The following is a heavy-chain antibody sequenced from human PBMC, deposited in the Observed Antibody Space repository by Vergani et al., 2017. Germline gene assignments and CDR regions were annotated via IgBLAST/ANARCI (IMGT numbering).Heavy chain of an antibody. V-gene: IGHV3-21*01. Sequence: EVQLVESGGGLVQPGGSLRLSCAASGFTFSSYSMNWVRQAPGKGLEWVSSISSSSSYIYYADSVKGRFTISRDNAKNSLYLQMNSLRAEDTAVYYCARDRGGSSQLWSNYYYYYGMDVWGQGTTVTVSS. CDR1: GFTFSSYS. D-gene: IGHD5-18*01. J-gene: IGHJ6*02. CDR2: ISSSSSYI. CDR3: ARDRGGSSQLWSNYYYYYGMDV.